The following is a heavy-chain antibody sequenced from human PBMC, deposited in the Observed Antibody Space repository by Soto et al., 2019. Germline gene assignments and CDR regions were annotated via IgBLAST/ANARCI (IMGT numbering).Heavy chain of an antibody. CDR3: ASSILDSSGYYHEKYYFDY. J-gene: IGHJ4*02. D-gene: IGHD3-22*01. CDR2: IYYSGST. Sequence: SETLSLTCTVSGGSISSSSYYWGWIRQPPGKGLEWIGSIYYSGSTYYNPSLKSRVTISVDTSKNQFSLKLSSVTAADTAVYYCASSILDSSGYYHEKYYFDYWGQGTLVTVSS. CDR1: GGSISSSSYY. V-gene: IGHV4-39*01.